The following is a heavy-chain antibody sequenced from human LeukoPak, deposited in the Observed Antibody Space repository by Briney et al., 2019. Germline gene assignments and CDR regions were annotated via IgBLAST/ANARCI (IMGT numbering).Heavy chain of an antibody. CDR3: ASPEYYYDSSGYLGY. CDR1: GFTFSSYW. D-gene: IGHD3-22*01. CDR2: INSDGSST. J-gene: IGHJ4*02. V-gene: IGHV3-74*01. Sequence: GGSLRLSCAASGFTFSSYWMHWVRQAPGKGLVWVSRINSDGSSTSYADSVKGRFTISRDNAKNTLYLQMNSRRAEDTAVYYCASPEYYYDSSGYLGYWGQGTLVTVSS.